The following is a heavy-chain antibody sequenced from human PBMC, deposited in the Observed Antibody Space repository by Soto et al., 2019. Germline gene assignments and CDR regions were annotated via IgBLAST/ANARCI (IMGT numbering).Heavy chain of an antibody. Sequence: GGSLRLSCAASGFTFSSYGMHWVRQAPGKGLEWVAVISYDGSNKYYADSVKGRFTISRDNADNSLYLQVNSLRVGDTAVYFCARDQMARGLYGMDVWGQGTTVTVSS. CDR1: GFTFSSYG. CDR2: ISYDGSNK. D-gene: IGHD3-10*01. V-gene: IGHV3-30*03. CDR3: ARDQMARGLYGMDV. J-gene: IGHJ6*02.